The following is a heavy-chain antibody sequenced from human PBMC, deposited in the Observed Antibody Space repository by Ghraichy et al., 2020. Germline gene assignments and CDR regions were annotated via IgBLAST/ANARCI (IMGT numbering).Heavy chain of an antibody. CDR1: GFTVSSNY. CDR3: ARDSSGYNTFDY. V-gene: IGHV3-53*01. CDR2: IYSGGST. Sequence: LSLTCAASGFTVSSNYMSWVRQAPGKGLEWVSIIYSGGSTYYADSVKGRFTISRDNSKNTLYLQMNSLRAEDTAVYYCARDSSGYNTFDYWGQGTLVTVSS. J-gene: IGHJ4*02. D-gene: IGHD3-22*01.